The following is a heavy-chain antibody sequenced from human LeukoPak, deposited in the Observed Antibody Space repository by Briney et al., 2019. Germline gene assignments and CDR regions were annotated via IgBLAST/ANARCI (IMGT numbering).Heavy chain of an antibody. V-gene: IGHV3-23*01. J-gene: IGHJ4*02. CDR1: GCTFSSYA. Sequence: AGGSLRLSCAASGCTFSSYAMSWVRQAPGKGLEWVSAISGSGGSTYYADSVKGRFTISRDNSKNTLYLQMNSLRADDTAVYYCAIPSSYDGSRSYHAYWGQGTLVSVSS. CDR3: AIPSSYDGSRSYHAY. D-gene: IGHD3-22*01. CDR2: ISGSGGST.